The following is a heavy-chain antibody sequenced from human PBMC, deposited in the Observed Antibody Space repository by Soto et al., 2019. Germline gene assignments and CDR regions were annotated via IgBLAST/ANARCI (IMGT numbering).Heavy chain of an antibody. CDR1: RYAFTSYD. CDR3: ARFYSSSWLFDY. CDR2: MNANSGNT. J-gene: IGHJ4*02. V-gene: IGHV1-8*01. Sequence: KVAGASVKVSCKASRYAFTSYDINWLRQATGQGLEWMGWMNANSGNTGYAQKFQGRVTMTRNTSISTAYMELSSLRSEDTAVYYCARFYSSSWLFDYWGQGTLVTVSS. D-gene: IGHD6-13*01.